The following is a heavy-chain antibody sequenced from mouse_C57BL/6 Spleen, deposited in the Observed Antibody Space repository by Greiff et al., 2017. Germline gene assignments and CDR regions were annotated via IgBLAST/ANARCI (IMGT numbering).Heavy chain of an antibody. Sequence: VQLQQSGAELVRPGASVTLSCKASGYTFTDYEMHWVKQTPVHGLEWIGAIDPETGGTAYNQKFKGKAILTADKSSSTAYMELRSLTSEDSAVYYCTYYGSSYDWYFDVWGTGTTVTVSS. CDR2: IDPETGGT. CDR3: TYYGSSYDWYFDV. V-gene: IGHV1-15*01. J-gene: IGHJ1*03. CDR1: GYTFTDYE. D-gene: IGHD1-1*01.